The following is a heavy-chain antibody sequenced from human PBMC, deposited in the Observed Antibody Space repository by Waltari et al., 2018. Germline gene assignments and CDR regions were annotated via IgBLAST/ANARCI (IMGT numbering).Heavy chain of an antibody. V-gene: IGHV1-69-2*01. CDR2: IDPQYGET. CDR1: GYTFTDYS. Sequence: EVQLVQSGAEVKKPGATVKISCKAAGYTFTDYSIHWVQQAPGKGLWWVGRIDPQYGETKYANKCQGRATITADTSIATVYMELSSLRSEDTAVFYCARTTTIKSLDYWGQGTLVTVSS. J-gene: IGHJ4*02. CDR3: ARTTTIKSLDY. D-gene: IGHD1-7*01.